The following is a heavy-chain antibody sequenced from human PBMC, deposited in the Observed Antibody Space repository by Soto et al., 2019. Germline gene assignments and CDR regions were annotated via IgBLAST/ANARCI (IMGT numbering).Heavy chain of an antibody. CDR3: AREIIPLTTDWYFDL. J-gene: IGHJ2*01. V-gene: IGHV4-30-4*01. D-gene: IGHD4-17*01. CDR1: GGSISGGVYY. Sequence: QVQLQESGPGLVKPSETLSLTCTVSGGSISGGVYYWSWIRQPPGKGLEWIGYIYDSGSTYYNPSLKSRVTISVDTATNQFSLRLSSVTAADTAVYYCAREIIPLTTDWYFDLWGRGALVTVSS. CDR2: IYDSGST.